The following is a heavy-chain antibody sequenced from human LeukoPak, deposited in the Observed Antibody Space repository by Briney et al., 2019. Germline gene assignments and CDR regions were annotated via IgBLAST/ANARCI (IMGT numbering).Heavy chain of an antibody. Sequence: GGSLRLSCAASGLTFSNYWMDWVRQAPGKGLEWMANIKQDGSEKNYVDSVKGRFIISRDNAKNSLHLQMNTLRADDTAVYYCARDGFGTGSNWGQGTLVTVSS. CDR1: GLTFSNYW. CDR2: IKQDGSEK. J-gene: IGHJ4*02. V-gene: IGHV3-7*03. CDR3: ARDGFGTGSN. D-gene: IGHD3-16*01.